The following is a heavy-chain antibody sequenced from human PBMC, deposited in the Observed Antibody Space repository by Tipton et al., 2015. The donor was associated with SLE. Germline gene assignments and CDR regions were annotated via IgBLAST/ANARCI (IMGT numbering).Heavy chain of an antibody. Sequence: RSLRLSCAASGFIFTSYAMHWVRQAPGKGLEWVAVISYDGSYKYYADSVKGRFTISRDSSKNTLYLQMNSLRAEDTAVYYCSGQLLPLYGMDVWGQGTTVTVSS. CDR1: GFIFTSYA. CDR2: ISYDGSYK. V-gene: IGHV3-30*04. J-gene: IGHJ6*02. D-gene: IGHD6-6*01. CDR3: SGQLLPLYGMDV.